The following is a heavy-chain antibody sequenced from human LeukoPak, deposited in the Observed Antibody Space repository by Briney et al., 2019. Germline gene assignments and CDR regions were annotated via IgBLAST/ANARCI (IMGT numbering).Heavy chain of an antibody. Sequence: GGSLRLSCAASGFTFDDYAMHWVRQAPGKGLEWASGISWNSAGIGYADSVKGRFTISRDNAKNSLYLQMNSLRAEDTALYYCVKGVLGAAAGSGGEFDYWGQGTLVTVSS. CDR2: ISWNSAGI. CDR1: GFTFDDYA. D-gene: IGHD6-13*01. V-gene: IGHV3-9*01. CDR3: VKGVLGAAAGSGGEFDY. J-gene: IGHJ4*02.